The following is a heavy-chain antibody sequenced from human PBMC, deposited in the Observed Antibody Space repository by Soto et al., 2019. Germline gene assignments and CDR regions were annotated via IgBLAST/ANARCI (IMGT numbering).Heavy chain of an antibody. D-gene: IGHD1-26*01. CDR2: VIPILGTA. V-gene: IGHV1-69*13. CDR1: GGTFSSYA. J-gene: IGHJ6*02. Sequence: ASVKVSCKASGGTFSSYAISWVRQAPGQGLEWMGGVIPILGTADYAQKFQGRVTITADESTSTAYMELSSLRSEDTAVYYCARHPVSGSYAYYYGMDVWGQGTTVTAP. CDR3: ARHPVSGSYAYYYGMDV.